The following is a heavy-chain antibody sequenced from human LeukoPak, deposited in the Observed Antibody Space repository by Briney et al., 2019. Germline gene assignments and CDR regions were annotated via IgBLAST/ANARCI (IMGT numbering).Heavy chain of an antibody. Sequence: SETLSLTCTVSGGSISSYYWSWIRQPAGKGLEWIGRIYTSGSTNYNPSLKSRVTMSVDTSKNQFSLKLSSVTAADTAVYCCARVGAARSTHFFDYWGQGTLVTVSS. V-gene: IGHV4-4*07. J-gene: IGHJ4*02. CDR3: ARVGAARSTHFFDY. D-gene: IGHD6-6*01. CDR2: IYTSGST. CDR1: GGSISSYY.